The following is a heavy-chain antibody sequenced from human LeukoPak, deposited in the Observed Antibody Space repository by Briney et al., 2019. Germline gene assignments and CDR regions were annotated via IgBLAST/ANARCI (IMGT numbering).Heavy chain of an antibody. CDR3: AKDKQAYCSGGSCLYRFDY. J-gene: IGHJ4*02. D-gene: IGHD2-15*01. Sequence: GGSLRLSCAASGFTFSSYAMSWVRQAPGKGLEWVSAISGSGGSTYYADSVKGRFTISRDNSKNTLYLQMNSLRAEDTAVYYCAKDKQAYCSGGSCLYRFDYWGQGTLVTVSS. CDR2: ISGSGGST. CDR1: GFTFSSYA. V-gene: IGHV3-23*01.